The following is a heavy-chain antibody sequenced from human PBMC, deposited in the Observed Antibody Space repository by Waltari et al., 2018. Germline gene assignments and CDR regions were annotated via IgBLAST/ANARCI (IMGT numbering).Heavy chain of an antibody. D-gene: IGHD1-7*01. CDR1: GCTFTGYY. V-gene: IGHV1-2*06. Sequence: QVQLVQSGAEVKKPGASVKVSCKASGCTFTGYYIHWVRQAPGQGLEWRGRINPNGGGTNFAQNFQGRVTMTRDTSISTAYMELSRLRSDDTAVYYCAKSRITGTTRFPFDYWGQGTLVTVSS. CDR3: AKSRITGTTRFPFDY. J-gene: IGHJ4*02. CDR2: INPNGGGT.